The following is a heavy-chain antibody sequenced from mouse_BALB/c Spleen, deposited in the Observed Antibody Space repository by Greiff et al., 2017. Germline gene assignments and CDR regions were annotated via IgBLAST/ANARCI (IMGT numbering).Heavy chain of an antibody. CDR1: GFSLTSYG. D-gene: IGHD2-4*01. V-gene: IGHV2-9*02. J-gene: IGHJ3*01. CDR3: ARDLRLRDLSY. CDR2: IWAGGST. Sequence: VQVVESGPGLVAPSQSLSITCTVSGFSLTSYGVHWVRQPPGKGLEWLGVIWAGGSTNYNSALMSRLSISKDNSQSQVFLKMNSLQTVNTAMYSSARDLRLRDLSYWGQGTLFTVSA.